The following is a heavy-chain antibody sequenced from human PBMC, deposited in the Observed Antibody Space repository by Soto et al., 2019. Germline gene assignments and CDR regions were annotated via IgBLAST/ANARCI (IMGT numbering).Heavy chain of an antibody. CDR2: ISVTGSGT. Sequence: GGSLRLSCAASGFTFSSYDMSWVRQAPGKGLEYVSSISVTGSGTYYADSVKGRFTISRDISKNTLYLQMNSLRAEDTAVYYCACMTKVTYFDYWGQGTLVTVSS. J-gene: IGHJ4*02. V-gene: IGHV3-23*01. CDR3: ACMTKVTYFDY. CDR1: GFTFSSYD. D-gene: IGHD4-17*01.